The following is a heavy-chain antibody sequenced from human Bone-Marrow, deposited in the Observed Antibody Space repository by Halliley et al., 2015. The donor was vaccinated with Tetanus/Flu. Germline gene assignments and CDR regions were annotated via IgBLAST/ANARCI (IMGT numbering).Heavy chain of an antibody. CDR2: MYYSGAT. J-gene: IGHJ5*02. Sequence: TLSLTCTVSGGSISGYFWSWMRQPPGRGLEWLGYMYYSGATNYNPSLKSRATISIDTSKNQLSLNLRSVTAADTAVYYCARGTYYYDSSGYYPQNNWFDPWGQGTLVTVSS. CDR1: GGSISGYF. D-gene: IGHD3-22*01. CDR3: ARGTYYYDSSGYYPQNNWFDP. V-gene: IGHV4-59*01.